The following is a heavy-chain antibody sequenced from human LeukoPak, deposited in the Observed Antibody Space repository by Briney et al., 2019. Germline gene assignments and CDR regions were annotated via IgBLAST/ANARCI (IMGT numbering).Heavy chain of an antibody. D-gene: IGHD6-19*01. J-gene: IGHJ4*02. CDR3: ARDRDNVAGSRGYFDY. Sequence: GGSLRLSCAASGFTFSSYCMHWVRQAPWKGLVWVSRISNDGSSTSYADSVKGRFTISRDNAKNTLYLQMNSLRAEDTAVYYCARDRDNVAGSRGYFDYWGQGTLVTVSS. CDR1: GFTFSSYC. V-gene: IGHV3-74*01. CDR2: ISNDGSST.